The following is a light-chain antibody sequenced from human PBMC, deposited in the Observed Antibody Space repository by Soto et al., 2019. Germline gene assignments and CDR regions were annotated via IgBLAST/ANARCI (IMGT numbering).Light chain of an antibody. CDR3: QQYGSSSYT. CDR1: QSLSSNY. J-gene: IGKJ2*01. Sequence: EIVLTQSPGTLSLSPGERATLSCRASQSLSSNYLAWYQQKPGQAPRLLIYGASNRATGIPDRFSGSGSGTDFTLTISRLEPENFAVYYCQQYGSSSYTFGQGTKLEIK. CDR2: GAS. V-gene: IGKV3-20*01.